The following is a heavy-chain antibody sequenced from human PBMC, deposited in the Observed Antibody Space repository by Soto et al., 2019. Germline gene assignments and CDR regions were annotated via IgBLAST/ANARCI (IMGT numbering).Heavy chain of an antibody. CDR3: ARSPNYYYYGFDV. Sequence: SETLSLTCTVSGGSVSSGDYFWSWLRQSPGKRLEWIAYIYYSGSTNYNPSLKSRAAISVDTSKSQVSLTLTSMTAADAALYYCARSPNYYYYGFDVWGQGTAVTVSS. D-gene: IGHD3-10*01. V-gene: IGHV4-61*08. CDR1: GGSVSSGDYF. CDR2: IYYSGST. J-gene: IGHJ6*02.